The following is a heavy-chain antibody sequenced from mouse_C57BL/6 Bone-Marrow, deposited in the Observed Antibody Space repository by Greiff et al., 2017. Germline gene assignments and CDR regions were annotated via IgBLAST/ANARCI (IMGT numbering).Heavy chain of an antibody. Sequence: VQLQQSGAELVRPGTSVKVSCKASGYAFTNYLIEWVKQRPGQGLEWIGVINPGSGGTNYNEKFKGKATLTADKASSTAYMQLRSLTAEDSAVYFCARRGWAMDYWGQGTSVTVSS. CDR1: GYAFTNYL. CDR3: ARRGWAMDY. CDR2: INPGSGGT. V-gene: IGHV1-54*01. D-gene: IGHD3-2*02. J-gene: IGHJ4*01.